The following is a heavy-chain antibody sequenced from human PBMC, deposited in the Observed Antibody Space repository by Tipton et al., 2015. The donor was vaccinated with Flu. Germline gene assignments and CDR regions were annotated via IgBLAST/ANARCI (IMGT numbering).Heavy chain of an antibody. D-gene: IGHD3-10*01. V-gene: IGHV4-59*01. Sequence: TLSLTCTVSGGSISSYYWSWIRQPPGKGLEWIGYIYYSGSTNYNPSLKSRVTISIDTSKNQFSLNLSSVTAADTAVYYCARGYFRELDYWGQGTLVTVSS. J-gene: IGHJ4*02. CDR2: IYYSGST. CDR1: GGSISSYY. CDR3: ARGYFRELDY.